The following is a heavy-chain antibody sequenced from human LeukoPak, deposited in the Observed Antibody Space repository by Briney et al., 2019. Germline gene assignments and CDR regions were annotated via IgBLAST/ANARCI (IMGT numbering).Heavy chain of an antibody. D-gene: IGHD2-2*01. CDR2: INPNRGAT. Sequence: ASVKVSCKSSGYTFIDYYIHWVRQAPGQGLEWMGWINPNRGATKYAQKFQGRVSMTRDTSINTAYMDLTNLRSDDTAIFYCARVKKLMPEFEFGGQGTLVTVS. CDR1: GYTFIDYY. V-gene: IGHV1-2*02. J-gene: IGHJ4*02. CDR3: ARVKKLMPEFEF.